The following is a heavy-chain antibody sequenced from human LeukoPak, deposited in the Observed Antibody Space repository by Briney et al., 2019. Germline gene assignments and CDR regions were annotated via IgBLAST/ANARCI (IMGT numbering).Heavy chain of an antibody. CDR3: ARRAPDFYGYDY. J-gene: IGHJ4*02. Sequence: GASVKVSCKASGYTFTDYYIHWVRQAPGQGLEWMGWISPNSGGTYYAQNFQGRVTMTRGTSITTAYMELSRLRSDDTAVYYCARRAPDFYGYDYWGQGTLVTVSS. D-gene: IGHD3-3*01. CDR1: GYTFTDYY. CDR2: ISPNSGGT. V-gene: IGHV1-2*02.